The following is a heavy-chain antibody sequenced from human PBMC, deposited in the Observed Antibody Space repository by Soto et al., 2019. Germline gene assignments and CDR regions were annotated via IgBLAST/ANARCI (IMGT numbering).Heavy chain of an antibody. D-gene: IGHD3-3*01. J-gene: IGHJ4*02. Sequence: ASMKVSCKASGYTFTSYAMHWVRQAPGQRLEWMGWINAGNGNTKYSQKFQGRVTITRDTSASTAYMELSSLRSEDTAVYYCAREYYDFWSGHFDYWGQGTLVTVSS. CDR1: GYTFTSYA. CDR3: AREYYDFWSGHFDY. V-gene: IGHV1-3*01. CDR2: INAGNGNT.